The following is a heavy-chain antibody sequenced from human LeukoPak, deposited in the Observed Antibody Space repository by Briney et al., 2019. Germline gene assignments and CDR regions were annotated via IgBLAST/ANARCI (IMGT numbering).Heavy chain of an antibody. Sequence: PSETLSLTCTVSGGSISSYYWSWIRQPPGKELEWIGYIYYSGSTNYNPSLKSRVTISVDTSKNQFSLKLSSVTAADTAVYYCARGAAAAAGGYWGQGTLVTVSS. J-gene: IGHJ4*02. CDR1: GGSISSYY. CDR2: IYYSGST. CDR3: ARGAAAAAGGY. V-gene: IGHV4-59*01. D-gene: IGHD6-13*01.